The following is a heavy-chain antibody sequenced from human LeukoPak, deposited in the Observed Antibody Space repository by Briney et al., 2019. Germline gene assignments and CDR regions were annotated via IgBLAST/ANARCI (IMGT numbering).Heavy chain of an antibody. CDR1: GFTFNNYA. D-gene: IGHD2-2*01. J-gene: IGHJ5*01. CDR3: AKEPREYCSSTSCPNWFDS. V-gene: IGHV3-23*01. Sequence: PGGSLRPSCAASGFTFNNYAMSWVRQAPGKGLEWVSAISASGGTTYYADSVKGRFTISRDNSENTLFLQMNSLRAEDTAVYYCAKEPREYCSSTSCPNWFDSWGQGTLVTVSS. CDR2: ISASGGTT.